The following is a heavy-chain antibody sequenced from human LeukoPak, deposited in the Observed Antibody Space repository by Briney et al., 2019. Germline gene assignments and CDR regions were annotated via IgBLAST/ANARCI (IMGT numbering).Heavy chain of an antibody. J-gene: IGHJ4*02. V-gene: IGHV1-2*02. CDR3: ARDPSIVGATAPTDY. D-gene: IGHD1-26*01. Sequence: ASVKVSCKASGYTFTGYYMHWVRQAPGQGREWMGWINPNSGGTNYAQKFQGRVTMTTDTSISTAYMELSRLRSHDTAVYYCARDPSIVGATAPTDYWGQGTLVTVSS. CDR1: GYTFTGYY. CDR2: INPNSGGT.